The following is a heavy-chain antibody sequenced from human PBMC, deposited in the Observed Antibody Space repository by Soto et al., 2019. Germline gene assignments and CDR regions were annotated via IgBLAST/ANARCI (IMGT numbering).Heavy chain of an antibody. CDR2: IYSGGST. CDR1: GFTVSSNY. V-gene: IGHV3-66*01. D-gene: IGHD6-13*01. CDR3: ARDPTIAGRGGYYYYYYGMDV. J-gene: IGHJ6*02. Sequence: EVQLVESGGGLVQPGGSLRLSCAASGFTVSSNYMSWVRQAPGKGLEWVSVIYSGGSTYYADSVKGRFTISRDNSKNTLDLQMNSLRAEDTAVYYCARDPTIAGRGGYYYYYYGMDVWGQGTTVTVSS.